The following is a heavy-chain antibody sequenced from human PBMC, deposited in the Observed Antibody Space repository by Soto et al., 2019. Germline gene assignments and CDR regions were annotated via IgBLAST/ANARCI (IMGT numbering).Heavy chain of an antibody. CDR3: AKGGELLYFEC. D-gene: IGHD1-26*01. CDR1: GFTFSSYG. V-gene: IGHV3-30*18. CDR2: ISYYGSNK. J-gene: IGHJ4*02. Sequence: PWGSLRLSCAASGFTFSSYGMHWVRQAPGKGLEWVAVISYYGSNKYYADSVKGRFTISRDNSKNTLYLQMNSLRAEDTAVYYCAKGGELLYFECWGQGKLVNVSP.